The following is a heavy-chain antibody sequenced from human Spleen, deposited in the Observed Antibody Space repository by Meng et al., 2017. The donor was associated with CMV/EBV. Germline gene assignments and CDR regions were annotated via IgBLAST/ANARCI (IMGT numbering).Heavy chain of an antibody. CDR2: ISWDGDTT. V-gene: IGHV3-43*01. D-gene: IGHD2-2*01. Sequence: GESLKISCAASGFIFDDYSVHWVRQAPGKGLEWVSLISWDGDTTYYADSVKGRFTISRDNAENSLYLQMNSLRAEDTAVYYCSYQLIDQFYYYDVDVWGQGTTVTVSS. CDR3: SYQLIDQFYYYDVDV. CDR1: GFIFDDYS. J-gene: IGHJ6*02.